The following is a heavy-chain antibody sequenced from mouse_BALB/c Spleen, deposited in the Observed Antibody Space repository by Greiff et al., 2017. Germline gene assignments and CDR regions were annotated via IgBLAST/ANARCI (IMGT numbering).Heavy chain of an antibody. D-gene: IGHD1-1*01. Sequence: VQLQQSGAELVRPGASVTLSCKASGYTFTDYEMHWVKQTPVHGLEWIGAIDPETGGTAYNQKFKGKATLTADKSSSTAYMELRSLTSEDSAVYYCRRCSSYMDYWGQGTTLTVSS. CDR2: IDPETGGT. CDR3: RRCSSYMDY. J-gene: IGHJ2*01. V-gene: IGHV1-15*01. CDR1: GYTFTDYE.